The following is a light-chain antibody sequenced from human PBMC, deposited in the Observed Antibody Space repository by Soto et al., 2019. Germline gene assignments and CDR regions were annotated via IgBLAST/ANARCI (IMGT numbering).Light chain of an antibody. V-gene: IGKV3-20*01. CDR1: QSVSSSY. Sequence: EIVLTQSPGTLSLSPGERATLSCRPSQSVSSSYLAWYQQRPGQAPRLLTYDASSRATGIPDRFSGSGSGTDFALTISRLESEDLAVYFCQHYGSSPYTCGQGNKLEIK. CDR3: QHYGSSPYT. CDR2: DAS. J-gene: IGKJ2*01.